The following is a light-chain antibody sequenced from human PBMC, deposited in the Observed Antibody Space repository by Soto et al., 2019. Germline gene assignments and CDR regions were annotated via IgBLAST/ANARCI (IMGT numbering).Light chain of an antibody. V-gene: IGLV2-14*01. J-gene: IGLJ1*01. CDR3: SSYTTTNTYG. CDR2: EVI. CDR1: ISDVGGYTY. Sequence: QSLLTKPASVSGSPGQSIAISCTGNISDVGGYTYVSWYQHHTGKAPELMIYEVINRPSGVSYRFSGSKSGNTAPLTISGLQAEDQADYYCSSYTTTNTYGFGPGTKVNVL.